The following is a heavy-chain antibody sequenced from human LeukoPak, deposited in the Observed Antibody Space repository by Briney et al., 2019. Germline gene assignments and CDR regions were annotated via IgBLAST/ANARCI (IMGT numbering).Heavy chain of an antibody. J-gene: IGHJ5*02. CDR2: IYYSGST. CDR1: GGSISSGGYS. V-gene: IGHV4-31*03. CDR3: AREGRDYDSSGYYDWFDP. Sequence: TSETLSLTCTVSGGSISSGGYSWSWIRQHPGKGLEWIGYIYYSGSTYYNPSLKSRVTISVDTSKNQFSLKLSSVTAADTAVYYCAREGRDYDSSGYYDWFDPWGQGTLVTVSS. D-gene: IGHD3-22*01.